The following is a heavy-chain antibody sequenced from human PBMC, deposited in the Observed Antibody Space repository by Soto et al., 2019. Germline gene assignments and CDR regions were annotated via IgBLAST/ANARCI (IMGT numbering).Heavy chain of an antibody. CDR1: GYIFTAYS. J-gene: IGHJ4*02. D-gene: IGHD6-19*01. CDR3: AREDSAVISLDY. CDR2: FNPNSGDT. V-gene: IGHV1-2*02. Sequence: ASVKVSCKASGYIFTAYSMHWVRQAPGQGLEWVGWFNPNSGDTIYAQKFQGRVTLTGDTSISTAYMELYSLTSDDTAVYYCAREDSAVISLDYWGQGTLVTVSS.